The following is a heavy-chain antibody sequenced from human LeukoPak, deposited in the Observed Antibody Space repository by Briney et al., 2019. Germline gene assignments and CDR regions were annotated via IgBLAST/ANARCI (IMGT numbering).Heavy chain of an antibody. CDR3: ARTTVSYWYLDL. CDR1: GCSFTNYW. Sequence: GEPLKISCKGSGCSFTNYWIGWVRQMPGKGLEWMRIIYPGDSDPRYSPSFQGQVTISADKSISTAYLQWGSLKASDTAMYYCARTTVSYWYLDLWGRGTLVTVSS. D-gene: IGHD4-17*01. J-gene: IGHJ2*01. V-gene: IGHV5-51*01. CDR2: IYPGDSDP.